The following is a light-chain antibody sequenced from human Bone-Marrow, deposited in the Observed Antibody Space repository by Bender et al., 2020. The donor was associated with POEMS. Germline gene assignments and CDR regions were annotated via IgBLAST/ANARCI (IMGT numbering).Light chain of an antibody. CDR3: SSYTSNTAI. Sequence: QSALTQPASVSGSPGQSITISCTGTSSDVGVSSFVSWYQHHPGKAPKLMIFDVSYRPFRVSSRFSGSWSGNTASLTISGLQAEDEADYYCSSYTSNTAIFGGGTKLTVL. CDR1: SSDVGVSSF. V-gene: IGLV2-14*03. CDR2: DVS. J-gene: IGLJ2*01.